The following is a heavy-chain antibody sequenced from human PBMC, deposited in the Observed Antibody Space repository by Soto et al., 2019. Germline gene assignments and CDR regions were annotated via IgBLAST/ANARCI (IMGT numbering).Heavy chain of an antibody. D-gene: IGHD3-16*01. CDR1: GGSISRYY. V-gene: IGHV4-59*01. J-gene: IGHJ6*04. CDR3: DRDWGPNYYHYGMDV. Sequence: SETLSLTCTVSGGSISRYYWSWIRQPPGKGLEWIGYISYTGTTKYSPSLKSRVIISVDTSKNQFSLRLSSVTAADTAVYYCDRDWGPNYYHYGMDVWGKGTTVTVSS. CDR2: ISYTGTT.